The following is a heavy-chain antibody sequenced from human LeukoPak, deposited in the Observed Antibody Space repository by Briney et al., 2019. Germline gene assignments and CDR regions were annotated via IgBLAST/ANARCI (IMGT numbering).Heavy chain of an antibody. V-gene: IGHV4-38-2*01. CDR1: GYSLGKNYY. D-gene: IGHD3-16*01. Sequence: PSETLSLTCAVSGYSLGKNYYWGGIRQSPGKGLEWIGRIYGRASTSYNPSLMNRVTMSVDTSKNHFSLQLTSVTAADTAVYYCARYDSRGSASTRFDYWGPGILVTVSS. J-gene: IGHJ4*02. CDR3: ARYDSRGSASTRFDY. CDR2: IYGRAST.